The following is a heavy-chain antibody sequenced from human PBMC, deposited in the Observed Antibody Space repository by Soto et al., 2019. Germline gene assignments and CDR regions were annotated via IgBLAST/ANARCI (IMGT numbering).Heavy chain of an antibody. D-gene: IGHD2-2*01. J-gene: IGHJ4*02. CDR3: ARRYCSSTSCYELDY. V-gene: IGHV1-46*03. CDR1: GYTFTSYY. CDR2: INPSGGST. Sequence: QVQLVQSGAEVKKPGASVKVSCKASGYTFTSYYMHWVRQAPGQGLEWMGIINPSGGSTSYAQKFQGRVTMTRDTSTSTVYMELCSLRSEDTAVYYCARRYCSSTSCYELDYWGQGTLVTVSS.